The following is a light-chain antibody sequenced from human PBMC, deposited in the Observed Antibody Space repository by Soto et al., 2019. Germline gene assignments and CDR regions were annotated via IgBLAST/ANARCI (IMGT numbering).Light chain of an antibody. CDR2: EVS. CDR1: SSDIGSYNL. CDR3: CAYAGSRVL. J-gene: IGLJ2*01. V-gene: IGLV2-23*02. Sequence: QSVLTQPASVSGSPGQSITISCTGTSSDIGSYNLVSGYQQYPGKAPQLIIHEVSTWPSGVSDRFSGSKSGTTASLTISGLQAEDEAYYYCCAYAGSRVLFGGGTKLTVL.